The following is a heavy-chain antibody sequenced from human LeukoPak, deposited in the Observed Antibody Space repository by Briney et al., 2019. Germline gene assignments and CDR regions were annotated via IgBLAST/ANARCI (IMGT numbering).Heavy chain of an antibody. CDR3: ARGVLFQELELRVFFFD. J-gene: IGHJ4*02. CDR1: GYSISSGCY. Sequence: SETLSLTCTVSGYSISSGCYWGWIRQPPGKGLEWIGSIYHSGSTYYNPSLKSRVTISVDTSKNQFSLKLSSVTAADTAVYYCARGVLFQELELRVFFFDWGQGTLVTVSS. D-gene: IGHD1-7*01. V-gene: IGHV4-38-2*02. CDR2: IYHSGST.